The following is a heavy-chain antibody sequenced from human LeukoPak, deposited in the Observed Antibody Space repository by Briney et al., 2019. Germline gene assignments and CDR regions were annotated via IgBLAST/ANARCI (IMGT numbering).Heavy chain of an antibody. CDR1: GGSISSYY. J-gene: IGHJ5*02. V-gene: IGHV4-59*01. CDR3: ARVRRVVSSWFDP. Sequence: SETLSLTCTVSGGSISSYYWSWIRQPPGKGLEWIGYIYYSGSTNYNPSLKSRVTISVDTSKNQFSLKLSSVTAADTAVYYCARVRRVVSSWFDPWGQGTLVTVSS. D-gene: IGHD3-22*01. CDR2: IYYSGST.